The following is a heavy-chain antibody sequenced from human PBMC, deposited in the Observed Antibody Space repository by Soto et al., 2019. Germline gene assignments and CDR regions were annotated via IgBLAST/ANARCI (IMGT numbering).Heavy chain of an antibody. J-gene: IGHJ5*02. V-gene: IGHV4-30-4*01. D-gene: IGHD5-18*01. CDR2: IYYSGST. CDR1: GGSISSGDYY. Sequence: QVQLQESGPGLVKPSQTLSLTCTVSGGSISSGDYYWSWIRQPPGKGLEWIGYIYYSGSTYYNPSLKRRFXXXVXXSKTHFSLKLSSVTAADTAVYYCASLKLGYSTFDPWGQGTLVTVSS. CDR3: ASLKLGYSTFDP.